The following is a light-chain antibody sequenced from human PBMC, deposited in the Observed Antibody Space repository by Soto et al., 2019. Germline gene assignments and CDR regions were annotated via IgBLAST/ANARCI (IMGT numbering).Light chain of an antibody. CDR2: EVS. V-gene: IGLV2-14*01. CDR3: SSYTSSSTYV. Sequence: SVLTHPASVSGSPGQSITISCTGTSSDVGGYNYVSWYQQHPGKAPRLMIYEVSNRPSGVSNRFSGSKSGNTASLTISGLQAEDEADYYCSSYTSSSTYVFGTGTKVTVL. J-gene: IGLJ1*01. CDR1: SSDVGGYNY.